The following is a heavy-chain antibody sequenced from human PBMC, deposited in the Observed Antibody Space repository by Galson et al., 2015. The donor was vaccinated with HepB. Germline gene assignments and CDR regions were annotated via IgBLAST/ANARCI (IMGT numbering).Heavy chain of an antibody. J-gene: IGHJ6*02. V-gene: IGHV5-10-1*01. CDR2: IDPSDSCT. CDR1: GYTFTNHW. Sequence: QSGAEVKKPGESLTISCKGSGYTFTNHWISWVRQMPGKGLEWMGKIDPSDSCTNYNPSFQGHVTISADKSISTAYLQWSSLKASDSAIYYCAKRGSSVFYGLDVWGQGTTVTVSS. D-gene: IGHD3-10*01. CDR3: AKRGSSVFYGLDV.